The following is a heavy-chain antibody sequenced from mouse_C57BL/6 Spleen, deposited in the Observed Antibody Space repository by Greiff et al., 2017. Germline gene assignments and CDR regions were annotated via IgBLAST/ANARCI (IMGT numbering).Heavy chain of an antibody. Sequence: QVQLKESGAELVRPGASVKLSCKASGYTFTDYYINWVKQRPGQGLEWIARIYPGSGNTYYNEKFKGKATLTSEKSSSTAYMQLSSLTSEDSAVYCCARNGYGSLYYFDYWGQGTTLTVSS. V-gene: IGHV1-76*01. J-gene: IGHJ2*01. CDR3: ARNGYGSLYYFDY. D-gene: IGHD1-1*01. CDR2: IYPGSGNT. CDR1: GYTFTDYY.